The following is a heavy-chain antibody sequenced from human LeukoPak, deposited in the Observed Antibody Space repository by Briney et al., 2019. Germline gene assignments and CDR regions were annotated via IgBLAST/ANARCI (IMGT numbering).Heavy chain of an antibody. V-gene: IGHV1-2*02. CDR1: GYTFTGYY. CDR3: ARTPSYYDILTGYHLAGGDAFDI. CDR2: INPNSGGT. D-gene: IGHD3-9*01. J-gene: IGHJ3*02. Sequence: ASVKVSCKASGYTFTGYYMHWVRQAPGQGLEWMGWINPNSGGTNYAQKFQGRVTMTRDTSISTAYMELSRLRSDDTAVYYCARTPSYYDILTGYHLAGGDAFDIWGQGTMVTVSS.